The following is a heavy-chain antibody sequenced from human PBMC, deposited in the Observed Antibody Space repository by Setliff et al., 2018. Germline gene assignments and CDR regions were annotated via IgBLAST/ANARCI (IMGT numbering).Heavy chain of an antibody. Sequence: ASVKVSCKASGGISGTYSISWVRQAPGQGLEWIGAIIPIFGTPNYAQNFQDRVTITADISTTTVFMEMSSLRSDDTAVYYCARDGAYCSGGSCYSFDYWGPGTPVTVSS. V-gene: IGHV1-69*06. CDR2: IIPIFGTP. D-gene: IGHD2-15*01. CDR1: GGISGTYS. J-gene: IGHJ4*02. CDR3: ARDGAYCSGGSCYSFDY.